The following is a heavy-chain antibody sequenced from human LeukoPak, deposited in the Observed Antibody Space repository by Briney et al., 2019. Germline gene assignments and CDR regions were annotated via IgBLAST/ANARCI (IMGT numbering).Heavy chain of an antibody. CDR2: IYSSGSA. CDR1: GASINNNF. D-gene: IGHD3-22*01. CDR3: ARHRDYYDT. J-gene: IGHJ4*01. Sequence: PSETLSLTCTVSGASINNNFWTWIRQPPGKGLEWIGYIYSSGSANYNPSLKSRVIISGDTSKNQISLNRTSVTAADTAVYFWARHRDYYDTWGRGTLVTVSS. V-gene: IGHV4-59*08.